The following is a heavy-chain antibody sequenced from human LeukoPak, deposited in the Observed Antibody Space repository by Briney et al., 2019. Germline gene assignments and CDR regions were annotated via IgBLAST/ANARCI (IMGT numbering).Heavy chain of an antibody. CDR1: GFTFSSYD. CDR3: AKVLQQYYFDY. D-gene: IGHD4-11*01. CDR2: ISGSGGST. V-gene: IGHV3-23*01. Sequence: GGSLRLSCAASGFTFSSYDMNWVRQAPGKGLEWVSAISGSGGSTYYADSVKGRFTISRDNSKNTLYLQMNSLRAEDTAVYYCAKVLQQYYFDYWGQGTLVTVSS. J-gene: IGHJ4*02.